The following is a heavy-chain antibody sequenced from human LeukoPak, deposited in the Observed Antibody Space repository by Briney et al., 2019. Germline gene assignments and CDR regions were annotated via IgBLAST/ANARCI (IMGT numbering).Heavy chain of an antibody. V-gene: IGHV1-18*01. CDR3: ARDLVLDYDSSGYPSGNWFDP. D-gene: IGHD3-22*01. J-gene: IGHJ5*02. Sequence: ASVKVSCKASGYTFTSYGISWVRQAPGQGVEWMGWISAYNGNTNYAQKLQGRVTMTTDTSTSTAYMELRSLRSDDTAVYYCARDLVLDYDSSGYPSGNWFDPWGQGTLVTVSS. CDR2: ISAYNGNT. CDR1: GYTFTSYG.